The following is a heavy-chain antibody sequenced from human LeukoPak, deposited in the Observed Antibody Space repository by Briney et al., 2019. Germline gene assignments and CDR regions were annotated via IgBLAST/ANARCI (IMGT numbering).Heavy chain of an antibody. V-gene: IGHV4-34*01. D-gene: IGHD5-18*01. J-gene: IGHJ6*02. CDR3: ASTRGNSYAYYYGMDV. CDR1: GGSFSGYY. CDR2: INHSGST. Sequence: SETLSLTCAVSGGSFSGYYWSWIRQSPGKGLEWIGEINHSGSTNYNPSLKSRVTISVDTSKNQFSLKLSSVTAADTAVYYCASTRGNSYAYYYGMDVWGQGTTVTVSS.